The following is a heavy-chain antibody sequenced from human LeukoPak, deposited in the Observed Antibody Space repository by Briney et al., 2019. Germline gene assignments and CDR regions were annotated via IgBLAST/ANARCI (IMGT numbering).Heavy chain of an antibody. CDR2: ISSSGSTI. CDR3: ARVGKYQLLPFDY. D-gene: IGHD2-2*01. CDR1: GFTFSDYY. V-gene: IGHV3-11*04. J-gene: IGHJ4*02. Sequence: NPGGSLRLSCAASGFTFSDYYMSWIRQAPGKGLEWVSYISSSGSTIYYADSVKGRFTISRDNAKNSLYLQMNSLRAEDTAVYYCARVGKYQLLPFDYWGQGTLVTVSS.